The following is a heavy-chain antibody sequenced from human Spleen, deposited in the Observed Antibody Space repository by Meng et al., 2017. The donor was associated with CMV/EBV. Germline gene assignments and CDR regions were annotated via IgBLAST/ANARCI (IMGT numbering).Heavy chain of an antibody. CDR1: GYTFTDYW. CDR3: ARRYSGSYLYDY. Sequence: GGSLRLSCESSGYTFTDYWIGWVRQMPGRGLEWMGIVYPGDSDTRYSPSFQGQVTISVDKSISTVYLQWTSLKASDTAMYYCARRYSGSYLYDYWGQGTLVTVSS. V-gene: IGHV5-51*01. J-gene: IGHJ4*02. D-gene: IGHD1-26*01. CDR2: VYPGDSDT.